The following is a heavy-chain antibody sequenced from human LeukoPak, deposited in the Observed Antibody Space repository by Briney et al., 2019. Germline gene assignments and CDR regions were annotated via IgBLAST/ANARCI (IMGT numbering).Heavy chain of an antibody. J-gene: IGHJ4*02. Sequence: PGRSLRLSCAASGFTFSSYGMHWVRQAPGKGLEWVAVISYDGSNKYYADSVKGRFTISRDNSKNTLYLQMNSLRAEDTAVYYCAKDPNYYDGSGYYASADYWGQGTLVTVSS. V-gene: IGHV3-30*18. CDR3: AKDPNYYDGSGYYASADY. CDR2: ISYDGSNK. D-gene: IGHD3-22*01. CDR1: GFTFSSYG.